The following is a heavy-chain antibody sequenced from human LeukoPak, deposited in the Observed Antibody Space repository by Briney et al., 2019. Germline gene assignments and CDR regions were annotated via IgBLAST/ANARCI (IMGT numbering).Heavy chain of an antibody. CDR2: MNPNSGNT. CDR1: GYTFTGYY. D-gene: IGHD3-10*01. CDR3: AREGYYYGSGSYYKRGY. Sequence: ASVKVSCKASGYTFTGYYMHWVRQAPGQGLEWMGWMNPNSGNTGYAQKFQGRVTITRNTSISTAYMELSSLRSEDTAVYYCAREGYYYGSGSYYKRGYWGQGTLVTVSS. V-gene: IGHV1-8*03. J-gene: IGHJ4*02.